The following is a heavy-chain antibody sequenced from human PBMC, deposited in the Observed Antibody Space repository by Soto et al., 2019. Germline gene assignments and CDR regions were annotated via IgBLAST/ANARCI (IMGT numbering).Heavy chain of an antibody. J-gene: IGHJ6*03. CDR2: IYSGGST. V-gene: IGHV3-66*01. D-gene: IGHD5-12*01. CDR1: GFTVSSNY. CDR3: ARDLVATTNKIYYYYYMDV. Sequence: GGSLRLSCAASGFTVSSNYMSWVRQAPGKGLEWVSVIYSGGSTYYADSVKGRFTISRDNSKNTLYLQMNSLRAEDTAVYYCARDLVATTNKIYYYYYMDVWGKGTTVTVSS.